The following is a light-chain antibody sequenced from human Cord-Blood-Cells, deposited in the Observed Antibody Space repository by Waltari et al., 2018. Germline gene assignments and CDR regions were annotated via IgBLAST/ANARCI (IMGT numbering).Light chain of an antibody. V-gene: IGLV1-36*01. CDR2: YDD. J-gene: IGLJ1*01. CDR3: AAWDDSLNGYV. CDR1: SSHPGNTD. Sequence: QSVLTQPPSVSDAPRQRVTISSSGSSSHPGNTDVNWYQPLPGKAPKLLIYYDDLLPSGVSDRFSGSKSGTSASLAISGLQSEDEADYYCAAWDDSLNGYVFGTGTKVTVL.